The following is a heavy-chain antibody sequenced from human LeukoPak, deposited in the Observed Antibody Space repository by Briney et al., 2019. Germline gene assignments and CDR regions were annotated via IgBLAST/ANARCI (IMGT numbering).Heavy chain of an antibody. CDR2: IRSKAYGGTT. CDR1: GFTLGDYA. Sequence: GGSLRLSCTASGFTLGDYAMSWFRQAPGKGLEWVGFIRSKAYGGTTEYAASVKGRVTISRDDSKSIAYLQMNSLKIDDTGVYYCTRESGYSGYIGGWFDPWGQGTLVTVSS. CDR3: TRESGYSGYIGGWFDP. V-gene: IGHV3-49*03. J-gene: IGHJ5*02. D-gene: IGHD5-12*01.